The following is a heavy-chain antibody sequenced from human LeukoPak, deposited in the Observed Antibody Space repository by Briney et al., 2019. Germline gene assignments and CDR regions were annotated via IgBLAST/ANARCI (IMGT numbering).Heavy chain of an antibody. CDR3: ARIMVRGLRLNGMDV. D-gene: IGHD3-10*01. CDR1: GGSISSYY. V-gene: IGHV4-59*08. J-gene: IGHJ6*02. CDR2: IYYSGST. Sequence: SETLSLTCTVSGGSISSYYWSWIRQPPGKGLEWIGYIYYSGSTNYNPSLKSRVTISVDTSKNQFSLKLSSVTAADTAVYYCARIMVRGLRLNGMDVWGQGTTVTVSS.